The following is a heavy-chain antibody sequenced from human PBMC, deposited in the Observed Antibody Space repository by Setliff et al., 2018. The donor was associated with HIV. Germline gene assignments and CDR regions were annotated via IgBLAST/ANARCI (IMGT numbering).Heavy chain of an antibody. CDR3: ARLIHTGLLYFDF. V-gene: IGHV4-4*09. Sequence: KPSETLSLTCNVSDDSFSTNYWSWVRQPPGKGLEWIGYIYSSGTTQYNPSVESRVTMSLDTSRDQFSLNLRSVTAADTAVYFCARLIHTGLLYFDFWGLGTLVTVSS. J-gene: IGHJ4*02. D-gene: IGHD2-8*02. CDR1: DDSFSTNY. CDR2: IYSSGTT.